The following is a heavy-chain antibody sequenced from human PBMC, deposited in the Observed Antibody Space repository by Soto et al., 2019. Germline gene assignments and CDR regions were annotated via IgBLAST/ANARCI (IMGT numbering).Heavy chain of an antibody. CDR2: ISAYNGNT. Sequence: ASVKVSCKASGYTFTSYGISWVRQAPGQGLEWMGWISAYNGNTNYAQKLQGRVTMTTDTSTSTAYMELRSLRSDDTAVYYCARARRLYYYGSLGWFDPWGQGTLVTVSS. CDR1: GYTFTSYG. V-gene: IGHV1-18*01. D-gene: IGHD3-10*01. J-gene: IGHJ5*02. CDR3: ARARRLYYYGSLGWFDP.